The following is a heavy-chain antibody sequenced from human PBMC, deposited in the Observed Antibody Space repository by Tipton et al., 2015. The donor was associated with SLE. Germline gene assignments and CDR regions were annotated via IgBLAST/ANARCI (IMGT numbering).Heavy chain of an antibody. CDR3: AVYYDFWSRAFDP. Sequence: GLVKPSETLSLSCGVSGFSISTNYYWGWLRQPPGKGLEWIGTIYHSGSTYYKSSLKSRVSISLDTSKNKFSLQLTSVTAADTALYYCAVYYDFWSRAFDPWGQGTLVTVSS. J-gene: IGHJ3*01. CDR1: GFSISTNYY. D-gene: IGHD3-3*01. V-gene: IGHV4-38-2*01. CDR2: IYHSGST.